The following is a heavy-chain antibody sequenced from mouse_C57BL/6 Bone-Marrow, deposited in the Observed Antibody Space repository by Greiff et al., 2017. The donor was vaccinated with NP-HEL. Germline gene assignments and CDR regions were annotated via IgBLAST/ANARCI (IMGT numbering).Heavy chain of an antibody. CDR3: ARFYYGSSFDY. J-gene: IGHJ2*01. V-gene: IGHV1-55*01. Sequence: QQPGQGLEWIGDIYPGSGSTNYNEKFKSKATLTVDTSSSTAYMQLSSLTSEDSAVYYCARFYYGSSFDYWGQGTTLTVSS. D-gene: IGHD1-1*01. CDR2: IYPGSGST.